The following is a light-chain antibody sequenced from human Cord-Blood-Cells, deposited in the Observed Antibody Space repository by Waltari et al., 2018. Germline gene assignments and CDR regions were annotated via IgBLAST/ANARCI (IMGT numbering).Light chain of an antibody. CDR3: QQYNNWPPDT. CDR2: GAS. V-gene: IGKV3-15*01. J-gene: IGKJ2*01. Sequence: EIVMTQSPATLSVSPGERATLSCRASQSVSSNVSWYQQKPGQAARLLIYGASTRATGIPARFSGSGSGTEFNLTISTLQSEEFAVYYCQQYNNWPPDTFGQGTKLEIK. CDR1: QSVSSN.